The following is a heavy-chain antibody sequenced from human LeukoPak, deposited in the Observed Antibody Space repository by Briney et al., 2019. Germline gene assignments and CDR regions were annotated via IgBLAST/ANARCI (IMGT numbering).Heavy chain of an antibody. CDR2: INHSGST. V-gene: IGHV4-39*07. CDR3: ARAGYSSGWAFDY. D-gene: IGHD6-19*01. CDR1: GGSISSGGYY. Sequence: SETLSLTCTVSGGSISSGGYYWSWIRQPPGKGLEWIGEINHSGSTNYNPSLKSRVTISVDTSKNQFSLKLSSVTAADTAVYYCARAGYSSGWAFDYWGQGTLVTVSS. J-gene: IGHJ4*02.